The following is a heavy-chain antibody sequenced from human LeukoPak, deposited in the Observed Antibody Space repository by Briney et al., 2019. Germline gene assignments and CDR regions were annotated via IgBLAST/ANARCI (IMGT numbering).Heavy chain of an antibody. CDR3: ARAAKRTFDI. CDR1: GSIFSDYW. CDR2: IKEDGSQK. V-gene: IGHV3-7*03. Sequence: GGSLRLSCAASGSIFSDYWMSWVRQAPGKGLEWVANIKEDGSQKFYLDSMKGRFTISRDNAKNSLYLQMNSLRAEDTALYYCARAAKRTFDIWGQGTMVTVSS. D-gene: IGHD6-25*01. J-gene: IGHJ3*02.